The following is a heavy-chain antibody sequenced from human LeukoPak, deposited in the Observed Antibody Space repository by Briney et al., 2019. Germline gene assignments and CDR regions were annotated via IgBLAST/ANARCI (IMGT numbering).Heavy chain of an antibody. CDR1: GFTFSSYA. Sequence: PGGSLRLSCAASGFTFSSYAMSWVRQAPGKGLEWVSVISNSGGSTFYADSVKGRFTISRDISKNTIYLQMNSLRAEDTAMYFCARSSRYYYDGSGYYPGPPDHWGQGTLVTVSS. CDR3: ARSSRYYYDGSGYYPGPPDH. D-gene: IGHD3-22*01. J-gene: IGHJ5*02. V-gene: IGHV3-23*01. CDR2: ISNSGGST.